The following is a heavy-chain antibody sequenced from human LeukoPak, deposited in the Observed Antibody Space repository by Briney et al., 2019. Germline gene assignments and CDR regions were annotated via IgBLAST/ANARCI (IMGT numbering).Heavy chain of an antibody. Sequence: PSETLSLTCAVYGGPFSHYYWTWIRQPPGKGLEWIGEINESGSTNYDPSLKSRVSISVDTSKNHFSLNLTSVTAADTAVYYCARGRIAKIVVVHSFSYGMDVWGQGTTVTVSS. D-gene: IGHD3-22*01. V-gene: IGHV4-34*01. CDR3: ARGRIAKIVVVHSFSYGMDV. J-gene: IGHJ6*02. CDR2: INESGST. CDR1: GGPFSHYY.